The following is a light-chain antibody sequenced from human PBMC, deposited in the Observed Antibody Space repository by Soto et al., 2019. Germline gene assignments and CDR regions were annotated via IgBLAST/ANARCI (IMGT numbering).Light chain of an antibody. CDR1: HSLLYSDGSTY. CDR3: MQFTHWPWT. CDR2: KVS. V-gene: IGKV2-30*01. Sequence: EVVMTQSPLSLPVTLGHPASSSCMSSHSLLYSDGSTYLNWFQQRPGQSPRRIIYKVSNRESGVPERLSGSGSGNDFTMKISRVEAEDVGVYYCMQFTHWPWTFGQVTKV. J-gene: IGKJ1*01.